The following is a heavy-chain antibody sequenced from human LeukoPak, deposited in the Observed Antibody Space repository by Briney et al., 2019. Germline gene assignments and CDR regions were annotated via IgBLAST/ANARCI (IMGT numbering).Heavy chain of an antibody. CDR3: ARARVAGKRPYYFDY. CDR1: GGSISSYY. D-gene: IGHD6-19*01. CDR2: IYYSGST. V-gene: IGHV4-59*01. J-gene: IGHJ4*02. Sequence: SETLSLTCTVSGGSISSYYWSWIRQPPGKGLEWIGYIYYSGSTNYNPSLKSRATISVDTSKNQFSLKLSSVTAADTAVYYCARARVAGKRPYYFDYWGQGTLVTVSS.